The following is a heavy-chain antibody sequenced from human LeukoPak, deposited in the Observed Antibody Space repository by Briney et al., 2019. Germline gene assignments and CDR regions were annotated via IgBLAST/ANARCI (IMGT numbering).Heavy chain of an antibody. CDR3: AKDAGPQQLVFFDS. Sequence: GGSLRLSCTATGFTFAVFGMAWVRQAPGRGLEWVSTISADGNNIHQADSVKGRFSIPRDNSGGTLYLEMNSLRAEDTAIYYCAKDAGPQQLVFFDSWGQGTLVAVSS. V-gene: IGHV3-23*01. CDR2: ISADGNNI. CDR1: GFTFAVFG. D-gene: IGHD6-6*01. J-gene: IGHJ4*02.